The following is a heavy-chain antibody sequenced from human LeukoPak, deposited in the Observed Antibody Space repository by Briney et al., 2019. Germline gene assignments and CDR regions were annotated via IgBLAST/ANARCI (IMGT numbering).Heavy chain of an antibody. V-gene: IGHV3-30*18. CDR1: GFTLSSYG. CDR2: ISYDGSNK. D-gene: IGHD5-12*01. J-gene: IGHJ6*02. Sequence: GRSLRLSCAASGFTLSSYGMHWVHQAPGKGLEWVAVISYDGSNKYYADSVKGRFTISRDNSKNTLYLQMNSLRAEDTAVYYCAKSWHLGYYYYGMDVWGQGTTVTVSS. CDR3: AKSWHLGYYYYGMDV.